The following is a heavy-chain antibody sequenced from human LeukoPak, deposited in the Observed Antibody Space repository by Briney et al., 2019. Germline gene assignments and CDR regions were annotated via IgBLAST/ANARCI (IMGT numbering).Heavy chain of an antibody. V-gene: IGHV3-53*01. CDR2: VYSGGSK. CDR1: GFTVSSNY. D-gene: IGHD1-1*01. J-gene: IGHJ6*02. Sequence: GVSLRLSCAASGFTVSSNYMSWVRQAPGRGLEWVSVVYSGGSKYYADSVKGRFTISRDNPKNTLYLQMSSLRAEDTAVYYCARGVTTGTTPYYYAMDVWGQGTTVTVSS. CDR3: ARGVTTGTTPYYYAMDV.